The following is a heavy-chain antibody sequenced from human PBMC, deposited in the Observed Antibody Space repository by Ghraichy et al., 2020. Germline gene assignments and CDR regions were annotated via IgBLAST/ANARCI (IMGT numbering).Heavy chain of an antibody. CDR2: INHSGST. J-gene: IGHJ6*03. D-gene: IGHD3-10*01. CDR1: GGSFSGYY. V-gene: IGHV4-34*01. CDR3: ARGVTMVQGVISYYYYYMDV. Sequence: SETLSLTCAVYGGSFSGYYWSWIRQPPGKGLEWIGEINHSGSTNYNPSLKSRVTISVDTSKNQFSLKLSSVTAADTAVYYCARGVTMVQGVISYYYYYMDVWGKGTTVTVSS.